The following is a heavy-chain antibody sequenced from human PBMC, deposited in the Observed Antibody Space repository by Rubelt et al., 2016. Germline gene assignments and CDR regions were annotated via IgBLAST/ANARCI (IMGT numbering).Heavy chain of an antibody. V-gene: IGHV3-9*01. Sequence: EVQLVESGGGLVQPGGSLRLSCAASGFTFDDYAMHWVRQAPGKGLEWVSGISWNSGSIGYATSVNLQMNSRRAEDTALYYCAKGSGTSIFYFYYYGLDVWGQGTTVTVSS. D-gene: IGHD1-14*01. CDR2: ISWNSGSI. J-gene: IGHJ6*02. CDR3: AKGSGTSIFYFYYYGLDV. CDR1: GFTFDDYA.